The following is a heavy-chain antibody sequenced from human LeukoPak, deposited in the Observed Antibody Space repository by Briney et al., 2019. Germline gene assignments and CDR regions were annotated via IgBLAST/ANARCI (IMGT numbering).Heavy chain of an antibody. V-gene: IGHV4-34*01. D-gene: IGHD3-22*01. Sequence: TSETLSLTCAVYGGSFSGYYWSWIRQPPGKGLEWIGEINHSGSTNYNPSLKSRVTMSVDTSKNQFSLKLSSVTAADTAVYFCARGPYSYDSSGAFDIWGQGTMVTVSS. CDR1: GGSFSGYY. CDR3: ARGPYSYDSSGAFDI. CDR2: INHSGST. J-gene: IGHJ3*02.